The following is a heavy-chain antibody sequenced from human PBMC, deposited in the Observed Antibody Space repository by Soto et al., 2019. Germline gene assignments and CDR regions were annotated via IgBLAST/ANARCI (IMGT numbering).Heavy chain of an antibody. CDR2: LSAYNGNT. D-gene: IGHD3-10*01. CDR1: GYTFTSYG. Sequence: GAPVKVSCQASGYTFTSYGISWVRQAPGQGLEWMGWLSAYNGNTNYAQKLQGRVTMTTDTSTSTAYMELRSLRSDDTAVYYCARGPMVRGVITPNRVDWFDPWGQGTLVTVSS. V-gene: IGHV1-18*01. CDR3: ARGPMVRGVITPNRVDWFDP. J-gene: IGHJ5*02.